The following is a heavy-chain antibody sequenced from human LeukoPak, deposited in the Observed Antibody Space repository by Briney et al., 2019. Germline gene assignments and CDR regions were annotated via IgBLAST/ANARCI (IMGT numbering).Heavy chain of an antibody. CDR1: GFTFSNYG. J-gene: IGHJ4*02. Sequence: GGSLRLSCAASGFTFSNYGMHWVRQAPGKGLEWVAIIWYDGSNKYYADSVKGRFTISRGNSENTLYLQMNSLRADDTAVYYCATARSYTNSWFFESWGQGSLVSVSS. V-gene: IGHV3-33*01. D-gene: IGHD6-13*01. CDR3: ATARSYTNSWFFES. CDR2: IWYDGSNK.